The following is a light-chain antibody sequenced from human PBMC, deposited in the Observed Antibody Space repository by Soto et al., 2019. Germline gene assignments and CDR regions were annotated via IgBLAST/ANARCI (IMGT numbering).Light chain of an antibody. J-gene: IGLJ1*01. CDR2: DVN. V-gene: IGLV2-14*03. CDR3: SSYTSSAPFYV. CDR1: TTDVDGYDY. Sequence: QSALTQPSSLSVCPGQSITISCAGATTDVDGYDYVSWYQQHPGQAPKLMIYDVNSRPSGISYRFSGSKSGDTAPLTISGLQAEDDADYYCSSYTSSAPFYVFGAGTKVTVL.